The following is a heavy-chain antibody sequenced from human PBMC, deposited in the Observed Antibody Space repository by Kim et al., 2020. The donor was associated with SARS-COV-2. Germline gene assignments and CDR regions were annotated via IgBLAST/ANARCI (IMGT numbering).Heavy chain of an antibody. CDR2: INPNSGGT. J-gene: IGHJ4*02. CDR3: AGLRADMVRGVIAIYYFDY. D-gene: IGHD3-10*01. V-gene: IGHV1-2*04. CDR1: GYTFTGYY. Sequence: ASVKVSCKASGYTFTGYYMHWVRQAPGQGLEWMGWINPNSGGTNYAQKFQGWVTMTRDTSISTAYMELSRLRSDDTAVYYCAGLRADMVRGVIAIYYFDYRGQGPLVTVSS.